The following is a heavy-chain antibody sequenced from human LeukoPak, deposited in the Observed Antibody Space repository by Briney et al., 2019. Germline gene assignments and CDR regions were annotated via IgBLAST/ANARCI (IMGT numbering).Heavy chain of an antibody. CDR2: ISGSGDGT. V-gene: IGHV3-23*01. J-gene: IGHJ4*02. Sequence: GESLRLSCAASGLTFSSYGMHWVHQAPGRGLEWVSAISGSGDGTYYGDSVKGRFTISRDDSKNTLYLQMNSLRAEDTAVYYCAKTRPLDSSSWSHGDYWGQGTLVTVSS. CDR1: GLTFSSYG. CDR3: AKTRPLDSSSWSHGDY. D-gene: IGHD6-13*01.